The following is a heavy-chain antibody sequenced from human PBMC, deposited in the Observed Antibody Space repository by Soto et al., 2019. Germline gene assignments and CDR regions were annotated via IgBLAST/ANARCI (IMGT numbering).Heavy chain of an antibody. Sequence: QITLKESGPTLVKPTQTLTLTCTFSGFSLSTSGVGVGWIRQPPGKALEWLALIYWDDDKRSSPALKSRLTLTKDTSKNQVVLTMTNMDPVDTATYYCAHSLYDYVWGTNWFDPWGQGTLVTVSS. J-gene: IGHJ5*02. V-gene: IGHV2-5*02. CDR3: AHSLYDYVWGTNWFDP. CDR1: GFSLSTSGVG. D-gene: IGHD3-16*01. CDR2: IYWDDDK.